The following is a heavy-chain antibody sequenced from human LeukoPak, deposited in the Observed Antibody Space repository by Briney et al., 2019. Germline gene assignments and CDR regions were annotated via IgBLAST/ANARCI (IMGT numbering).Heavy chain of an antibody. J-gene: IGHJ3*02. CDR2: ISGSGGST. V-gene: IGHV3-23*01. D-gene: IGHD3-3*01. CDR1: GFTFSSYW. Sequence: PGGSLRLSCAASGFTFSSYWMSWVRQAPGKGLEWVSAISGSGGSTYYADSVKGRFTISRDNSKNTLYLQMNSLRAEDTAVYYCAKVIGGPYYDFWSGSQGAFDIWGQGTMVTVSS. CDR3: AKVIGGPYYDFWSGSQGAFDI.